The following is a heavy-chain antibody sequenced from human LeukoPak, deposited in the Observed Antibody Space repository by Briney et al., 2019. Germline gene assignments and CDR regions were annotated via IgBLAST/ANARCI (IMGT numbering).Heavy chain of an antibody. V-gene: IGHV3-11*01. CDR1: GLTFSDYY. Sequence: GGSLRLSCAASGLTFSDYYMSWIRQAPGKGLEWVSYISSSGSTVYYADSVKGRFTISRDNAKNSLYLQMNSLRAEDTAVYYCARKAPXCXGDXLVGSISDAFDIWGQGTMVTVSS. D-gene: IGHD2-21*01. CDR3: ARKAPXCXGDXLVGSISDAFDI. J-gene: IGHJ3*02. CDR2: ISSSGSTV.